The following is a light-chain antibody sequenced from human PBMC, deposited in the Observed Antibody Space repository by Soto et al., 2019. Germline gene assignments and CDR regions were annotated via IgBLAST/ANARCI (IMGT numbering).Light chain of an antibody. Sequence: QSALTQPASVSGSPGQSITISCTGTSSDVGGYNYVSWYQQHPGKAPKLMIYEVSNRPSGVSNRFSCSKSGNTASLTISGLQAEDEADYSCSSYTSSSTRVFGTGTKLTVL. CDR2: EVS. CDR1: SSDVGGYNY. V-gene: IGLV2-14*01. CDR3: SSYTSSSTRV. J-gene: IGLJ1*01.